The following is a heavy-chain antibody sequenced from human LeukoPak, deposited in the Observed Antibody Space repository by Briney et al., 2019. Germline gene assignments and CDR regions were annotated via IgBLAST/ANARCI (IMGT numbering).Heavy chain of an antibody. J-gene: IGHJ4*02. Sequence: PSETLSLTCTVSGGSISSYYWSWIRQPAGKGLEWIGRIYTSGSTNYNPSLKSQATISVDTSKNQFFLKLSSVTAADTAVYYGARLRKTYYYDSSGYYYFDYWGQGTLVTVSS. D-gene: IGHD3-22*01. V-gene: IGHV4-4*07. CDR2: IYTSGST. CDR1: GGSISSYY. CDR3: ARLRKTYYYDSSGYYYFDY.